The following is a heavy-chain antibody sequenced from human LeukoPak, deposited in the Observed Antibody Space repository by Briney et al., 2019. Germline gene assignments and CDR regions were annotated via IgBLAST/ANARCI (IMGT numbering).Heavy chain of an antibody. Sequence: PSETLSLTCTVSGGSVSSSAYYWGWIRQPPEKGLEWIGNIYYSGSTYYNPSLKSRVTISVDTSKNQFSLKLSSVTAADTAVYYCARRRGRSRDYFDYWGQGTLVTVSS. D-gene: IGHD2-15*01. V-gene: IGHV4-39*07. CDR3: ARRRGRSRDYFDY. J-gene: IGHJ4*02. CDR2: IYYSGST. CDR1: GGSVSSSAYY.